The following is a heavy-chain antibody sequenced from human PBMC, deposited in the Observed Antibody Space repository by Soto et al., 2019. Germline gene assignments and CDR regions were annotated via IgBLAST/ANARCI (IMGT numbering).Heavy chain of an antibody. CDR1: GFTVSSNY. J-gene: IGHJ4*02. V-gene: IGHV3-66*01. D-gene: IGHD4-17*01. CDR3: ARGPFSGDSGYFDY. Sequence: EVQLVESGGGLVQPGGSLRLSCAASGFTVSSNYMSWVRQAPGKGLEWVSVIYSGGSTYYADSVKGRFTISRDNSKNTLYLQMNSLRVEDTAVYYCARGPFSGDSGYFDYWGQGTLVTVSS. CDR2: IYSGGST.